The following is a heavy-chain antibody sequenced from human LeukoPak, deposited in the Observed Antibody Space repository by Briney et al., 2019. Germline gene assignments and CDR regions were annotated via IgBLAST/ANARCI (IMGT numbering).Heavy chain of an antibody. V-gene: IGHV1-69*01. CDR3: ARDAAIHDSGAYYYLW. J-gene: IGHJ4*02. Sequence: SVKVSCKASGGTFSRYAISWVRQAPGQGLEWLGGITPMFGTANYAQKFQGRVTSADESTRTAYMELKSLKFEDTAVYYCARDAAIHDSGAYYYLWWGQGTLVTVSS. CDR2: ITPMFGTA. D-gene: IGHD3-22*01. CDR1: GGTFSRYA.